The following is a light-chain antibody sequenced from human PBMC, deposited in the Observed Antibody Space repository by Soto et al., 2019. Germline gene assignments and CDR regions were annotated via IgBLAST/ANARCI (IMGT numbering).Light chain of an antibody. Sequence: DIQMTQSPSSLSASVGDRVTIPCRASQDISNYLAWYQQKPGKVHKLLIYGASTLHSGVPSRFSGSGSGTDFTLTISSLRPEDVATYYCQNYNSALGTFGPGTKVDIK. CDR2: GAS. V-gene: IGKV1-27*01. CDR3: QNYNSALGT. J-gene: IGKJ3*01. CDR1: QDISNY.